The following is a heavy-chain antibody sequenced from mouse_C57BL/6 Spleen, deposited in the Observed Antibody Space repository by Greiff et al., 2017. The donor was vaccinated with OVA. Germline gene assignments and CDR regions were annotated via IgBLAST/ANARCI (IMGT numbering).Heavy chain of an antibody. CDR2: SRNKANDYTT. D-gene: IGHD4-1*01. Sequence: EVKLVESGGGLVQSGRSLRLSCATSGFTFSDFYMEWVRQAPGKGLEWIAASRNKANDYTTEYSASVKGRFIVSRDTSQSILYLQMNALRAEDTAIYYCARDSALGRYFDVWGTGTTVTVSS. CDR3: ARDSALGRYFDV. V-gene: IGHV7-1*01. CDR1: GFTFSDFY. J-gene: IGHJ1*03.